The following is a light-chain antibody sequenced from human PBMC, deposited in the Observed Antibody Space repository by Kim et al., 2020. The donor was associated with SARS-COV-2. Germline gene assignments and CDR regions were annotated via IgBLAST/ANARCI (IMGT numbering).Light chain of an antibody. J-gene: IGLJ2*01. Sequence: VSVALGQTARSTCGGDNIGSKNVYWYQQKPGQAPVLVIYRDSNRPSGIRERFSGSNSGNTATLTISRAQAGDEADYYCQVWDSSTVFGGGTQLTVL. CDR2: RDS. CDR1: NIGSKN. CDR3: QVWDSSTV. V-gene: IGLV3-9*01.